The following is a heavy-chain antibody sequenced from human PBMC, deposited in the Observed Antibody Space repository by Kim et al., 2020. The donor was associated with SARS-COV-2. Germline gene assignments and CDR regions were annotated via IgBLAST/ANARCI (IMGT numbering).Heavy chain of an antibody. Sequence: SETLSLTCTVSGGSISSSGYYWGWIRQPPGKGLEWIGSIYDTGSTSTHYNPPLKSRVTISVDTSRKQLSLKLVSLTAADTAVYYGARQIDHGDY. CDR1: GGSISSSGYY. D-gene: IGHD2-8*02. J-gene: IGHJ4*01. V-gene: IGHV4-39*01. CDR2: IYDTGSTST. CDR3: ARQIDHGDY.